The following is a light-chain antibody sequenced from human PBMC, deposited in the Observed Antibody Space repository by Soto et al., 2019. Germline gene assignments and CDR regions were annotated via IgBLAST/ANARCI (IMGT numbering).Light chain of an antibody. CDR2: EVG. CDR3: SSYTSSSTRV. V-gene: IGLV2-14*01. Sequence: QSALTQPASVSGSPGQSITISCTGTSSDVGAYDYVSWYQQHPGKAPKLMIYEVGHRPSGVSNRLSGSKSGNTASLTISGLKAEDEADYYCSSYTSSSTRVFGAGTKVTVL. J-gene: IGLJ1*01. CDR1: SSDVGAYDY.